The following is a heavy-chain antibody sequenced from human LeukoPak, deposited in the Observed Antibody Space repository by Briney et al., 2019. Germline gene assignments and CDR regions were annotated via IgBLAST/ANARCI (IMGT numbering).Heavy chain of an antibody. D-gene: IGHD4-23*01. CDR1: GFTFSNAW. J-gene: IGHJ4*01. Sequence: PGGSLRLSCAASGFTFSNAWMSWVRQAPGKGLEWVGRIKSKTDGGTTDFAAPVKGRFTISRDNSENKVYLQMNSLKTEDTAVYYCTAVDYDYWGQGSLVTVSS. CDR3: TAVDYDY. V-gene: IGHV3-15*01. CDR2: IKSKTDGGTT.